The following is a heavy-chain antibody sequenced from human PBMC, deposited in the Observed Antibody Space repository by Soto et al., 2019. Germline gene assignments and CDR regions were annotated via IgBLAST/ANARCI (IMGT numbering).Heavy chain of an antibody. CDR1: GYTFTSYG. D-gene: IGHD3-16*02. J-gene: IGHJ5*02. CDR3: ARGGCMITFGGVIVANWSDP. CDR2: ISAYNGNT. Sequence: QVQLVQSGAEVTKPGASVKVSCKASGYTFTSYGISWLRPGPGQGLEWMGWISAYNGNTDYAQKLQGRGSMTTDTSRSTAYMELSRLRSDDTAVYYWARGGCMITFGGVIVANWSDPWGRGTLITVSS. V-gene: IGHV1-18*01.